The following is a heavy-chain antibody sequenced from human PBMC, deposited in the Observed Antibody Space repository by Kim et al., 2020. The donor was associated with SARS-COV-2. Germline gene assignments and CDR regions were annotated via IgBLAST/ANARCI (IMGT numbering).Heavy chain of an antibody. Sequence: SQTLSLTCAISGDSVSSNSAAWNWIRQSPSRGLEWLGRTYYRSKWYNDYAVSVKSRITINPDTSKNQFSLQLNSVTPEDTAVYYCARGAIVVVPAAIFYYYYGMDVWGQGTTVTVSS. J-gene: IGHJ6*02. CDR3: ARGAIVVVPAAIFYYYYGMDV. V-gene: IGHV6-1*01. CDR1: GDSVSSNSAA. CDR2: TYYRSKWYN. D-gene: IGHD2-2*01.